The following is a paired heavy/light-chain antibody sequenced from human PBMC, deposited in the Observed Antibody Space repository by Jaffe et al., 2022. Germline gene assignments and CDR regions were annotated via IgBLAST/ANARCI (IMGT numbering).Heavy chain of an antibody. V-gene: IGHV1-69*14. CDR3: ARVRYCSGATCSSGSPYNWFDS. CDR2: FVPTFGIA. J-gene: IGHJ5*01. D-gene: IGHD2-15*01. Sequence: QVQLVQSGAEVKKPGSSVKVSCKASGGSFSSSTISWVRQAPGQGLEWMGGFVPTFGIANYPQKFQGRVTITADKSTTTAYMELNSLTSEDTAVYFCARVRYCSGATCSSGSPYNWFDSWGQVTLVTVYS. CDR1: GGSFSSST.
Light chain of an antibody. V-gene: IGKV3-11*01. CDR1: QSVSNY. Sequence: EIVLTQSPATLSLSPGERATLSCRASQSVSNYLGWYQQKPGQAPRLLIYDASNRATGIPARFSGSGSGTNFTLTISSLAPEDFAVYYCQQRSNRLTFGGGTKVEI. CDR2: DAS. J-gene: IGKJ4*01. CDR3: QQRSNRLT.